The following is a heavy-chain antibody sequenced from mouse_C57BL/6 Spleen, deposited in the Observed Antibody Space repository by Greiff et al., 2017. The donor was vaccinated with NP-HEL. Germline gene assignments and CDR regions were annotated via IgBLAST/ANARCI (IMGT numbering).Heavy chain of an antibody. V-gene: IGHV2-5*01. CDR1: GFSLTSYG. J-gene: IGHJ3*01. CDR2: IWRGGST. D-gene: IGHD1-1*01. CDR3: AKNYYGSSYAFAY. Sequence: VQLQQSGPGLVQPSQSLSITCTVSGFSLTSYGVHWVRQSPGKGLEWLGVIWRGGSTDYNAAFMSRLSITKDNSKSQVFFKMNSLQADDTAIYYCAKNYYGSSYAFAYWGQGTLVTVSA.